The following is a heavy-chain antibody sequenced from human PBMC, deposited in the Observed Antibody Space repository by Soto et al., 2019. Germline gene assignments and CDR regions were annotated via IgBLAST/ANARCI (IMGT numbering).Heavy chain of an antibody. CDR1: GDSVSSYY. CDR3: VRDCSGGGCYSDYGMDV. D-gene: IGHD2-15*01. J-gene: IGHJ6*02. V-gene: IGHV4-4*07. Sequence: SETLSLTCTVSGDSVSSYYWSWIRQPAGRGLEWIGRIYISGSTDYNPSLKGRVSMSVDRSKNQFSLKLTSVTAADTAVYYCVRDCSGGGCYSDYGMDVWGQGTTVTVSS. CDR2: IYISGST.